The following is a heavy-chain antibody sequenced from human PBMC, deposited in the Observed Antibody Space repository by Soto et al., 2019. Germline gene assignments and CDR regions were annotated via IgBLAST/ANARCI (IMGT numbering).Heavy chain of an antibody. CDR2: ISSNGGST. J-gene: IGHJ6*02. V-gene: IGHV3-64D*06. CDR3: VKDPSPYYDFWSGYWDYYGMDV. D-gene: IGHD3-3*01. CDR1: GFTFSSYA. Sequence: GGSLRLSCPASGFTFSSYAMHWVRQAPGKGLEYVSAISSNGGSTYYADSVKGRFTISRDNSKNTLYLQMSSLRAEDTAVYYCVKDPSPYYDFWSGYWDYYGMDVWGQGTTVTVSS.